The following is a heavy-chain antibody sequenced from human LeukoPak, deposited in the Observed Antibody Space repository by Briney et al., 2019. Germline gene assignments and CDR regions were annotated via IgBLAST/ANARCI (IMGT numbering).Heavy chain of an antibody. CDR1: GYTFTGYY. Sequence: ASVKVSCKASGYTFTGYYMHWVRQAPGQGLEWMGRTNPNSGDTGYAQKFQGRVTMTRDTSIGTAYMELTRLRSDDTAVYYCAREYCNAGICYAYFDYWGQGTLVTVSS. V-gene: IGHV1-2*06. CDR2: TNPNSGDT. CDR3: AREYCNAGICYAYFDY. D-gene: IGHD2-15*01. J-gene: IGHJ4*02.